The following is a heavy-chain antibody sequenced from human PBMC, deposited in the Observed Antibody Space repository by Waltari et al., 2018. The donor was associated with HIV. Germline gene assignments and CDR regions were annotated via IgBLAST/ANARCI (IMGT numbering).Heavy chain of an antibody. J-gene: IGHJ3*02. CDR2: IYYTGAA. V-gene: IGHV4-39*01. CDR3: ARAARSFSSRPKTFDI. D-gene: IGHD3-10*01. Sequence: QLQLSESGLGLVGASEAMSVTCFVSGGSITSTNNYWGWLRQPPGEGLGWIGSIYYTGAAYYGPSLKGRVTISVDTSKNQFSLKLSSVTATDAAVYFCARAARSFSSRPKTFDIWGPGTMVTVSS. CDR1: GGSITSTNNY.